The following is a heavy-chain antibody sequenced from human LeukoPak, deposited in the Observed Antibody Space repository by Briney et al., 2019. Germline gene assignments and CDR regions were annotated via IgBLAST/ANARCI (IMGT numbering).Heavy chain of an antibody. CDR3: ARGGAARLHFQN. CDR1: GGSISTYY. D-gene: IGHD6-6*01. V-gene: IGHV4-59*01. CDR2: IYHSGST. J-gene: IGHJ1*01. Sequence: PSETLSLTCTVSGGSISTYYWNWIRQPPGKGLEWIGYIYHSGSTNYNPSLQSRVTISVDTSRNQFSLNLNSVTAADTAVYYCARGGAARLHFQNWGQGTLVTVSS.